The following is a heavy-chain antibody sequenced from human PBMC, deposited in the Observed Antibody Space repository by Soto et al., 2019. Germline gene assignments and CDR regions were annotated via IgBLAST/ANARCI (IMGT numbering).Heavy chain of an antibody. CDR1: GGSISSGGYY. J-gene: IGHJ5*02. CDR2: IYYSGST. D-gene: IGHD6-19*01. Sequence: QVQLQESGPGLVTPSQTLSLTCTVSGGSISSGGYYWSWIRQHPGKGLEWIGYIYYSGSTYYNPSLKSRVTISVDTSKNQFALKLSSVTAADTAVYYCARDRKGVVAGFNWFDPWGQGTLVTVSS. V-gene: IGHV4-31*03. CDR3: ARDRKGVVAGFNWFDP.